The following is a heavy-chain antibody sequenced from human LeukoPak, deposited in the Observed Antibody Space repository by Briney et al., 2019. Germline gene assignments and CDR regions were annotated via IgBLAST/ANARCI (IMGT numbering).Heavy chain of an antibody. CDR3: ARGSYGDYYNWFDP. Sequence: SETLSLTCTVSGGSISTYYWSWLRQPPGKGLEWIGYIYYSGSTNYNPSLKSRVTISVDTSKNQFSLKLSSVTAADAAVYYCARGSYGDYYNWFDPWGQGTLVTVSS. V-gene: IGHV4-59*01. CDR1: GGSISTYY. J-gene: IGHJ5*02. CDR2: IYYSGST. D-gene: IGHD4-17*01.